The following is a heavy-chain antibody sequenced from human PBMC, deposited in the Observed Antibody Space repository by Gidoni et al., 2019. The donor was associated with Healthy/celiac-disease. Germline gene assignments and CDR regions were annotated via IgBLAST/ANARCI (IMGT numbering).Heavy chain of an antibody. Sequence: QVQLVQSGAEVKKPGASVKVSCKASGYTFTSYYMHWVRQAPGQGLEWMGIINPSGGSTSYAQKFQGRVTMTRDTSTSTVYMELSSLRSEDTAVYYCARDFDVVVVVAAKERGWFDPWGQGTLVTVSS. CDR2: INPSGGST. CDR3: ARDFDVVVVVAAKERGWFDP. D-gene: IGHD2-15*01. J-gene: IGHJ5*02. CDR1: GYTFTSYY. V-gene: IGHV1-46*01.